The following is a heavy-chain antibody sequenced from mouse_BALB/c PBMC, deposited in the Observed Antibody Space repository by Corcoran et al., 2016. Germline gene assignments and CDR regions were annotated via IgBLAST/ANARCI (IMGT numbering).Heavy chain of an antibody. CDR2: INTYTGEP. V-gene: IGHV9-1*02. CDR3: ASHTMSTTRTFAY. Sequence: QIQLVQSGPELKKPGETVKISCKASGYTFTNYGMNWVKQAPGKGLKWMGWINTYTGEPTYADDFKGRFAFSLETSASTAYLQINNLKNEDMDTYFCASHTMSTTRTFAYWGQGTLVTVSA. D-gene: IGHD2-4*01. J-gene: IGHJ3*01. CDR1: GYTFTNYG.